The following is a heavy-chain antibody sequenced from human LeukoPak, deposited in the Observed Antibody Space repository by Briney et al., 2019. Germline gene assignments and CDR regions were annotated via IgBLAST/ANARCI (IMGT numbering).Heavy chain of an antibody. CDR3: ARAYTGYDY. V-gene: IGHV3-23*01. J-gene: IGHJ4*02. CDR1: GFTFSSYS. D-gene: IGHD5-12*01. CDR2: ISGTGGST. Sequence: GGSLRLSCAASGFTFSSYSMNWVRQAPGKGLEWVSAISGTGGSTYYADSVRGRFTISRDNSMNTAYLHMNNMRAEDTAVYYCARAYTGYDYWGQGTLVTVSS.